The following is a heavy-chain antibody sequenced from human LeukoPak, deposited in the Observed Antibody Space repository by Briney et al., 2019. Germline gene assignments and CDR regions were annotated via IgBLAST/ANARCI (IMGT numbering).Heavy chain of an antibody. D-gene: IGHD4/OR15-4a*01. Sequence: GGSLRLSCAASGFTFSLYAMSWVRQAPGKGLEWISTISGSGDNTYYAESVKGQFTISRDNSKNTLYLRMKSLRAEDTAIYYWGKESRVPRGNENCFDSGGRGTLVTVS. CDR2: ISGSGDNT. J-gene: IGHJ5*01. V-gene: IGHV3-23*01. CDR1: GFTFSLYA. CDR3: GKESRVPRGNENCFDS.